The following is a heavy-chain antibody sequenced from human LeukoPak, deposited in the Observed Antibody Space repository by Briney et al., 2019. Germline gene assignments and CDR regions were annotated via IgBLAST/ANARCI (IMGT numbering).Heavy chain of an antibody. Sequence: SVKVSCKASGGTFSSYAISWVRQAPGQGLKWMGRIIPILGIANYAQKFQGRVTITADKSTSTAYMELSSLRSEDTAVYYCARVPYGDYETGWGQGTLVTVSS. CDR3: ARVPYGDYETG. CDR2: IIPILGIA. D-gene: IGHD4-17*01. J-gene: IGHJ4*02. CDR1: GGTFSSYA. V-gene: IGHV1-69*04.